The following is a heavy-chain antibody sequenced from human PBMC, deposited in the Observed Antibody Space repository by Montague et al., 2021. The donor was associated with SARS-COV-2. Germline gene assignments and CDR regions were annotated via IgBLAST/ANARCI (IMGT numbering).Heavy chain of an antibody. CDR2: IDSDGGGT. V-gene: IGHV3-74*01. Sequence: SLRLSCAASGFTFSTYWMFWVRQAPGKGLVWSSHIDSDGGGTSYADSVEGRFTISRDNAKNTLYLQMNSLRVEDTAVYYCVRAPGSYYAFDLWGQGTMVTVSS. J-gene: IGHJ3*01. CDR3: VRAPGSYYAFDL. CDR1: GFTFSTYW. D-gene: IGHD1-26*01.